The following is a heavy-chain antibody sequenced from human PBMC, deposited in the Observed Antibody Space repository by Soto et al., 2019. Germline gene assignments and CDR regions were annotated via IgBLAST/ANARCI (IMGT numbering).Heavy chain of an antibody. Sequence: QVQLVQSGAEVKKPGSSVKVSCKASGGTFSSYAISWVRQAPGQGLEWMGGIIPIFGTANYAQKFQGRVTITADESTSTAYMERSSLRSEDPAVYYCASHGRQLVDYYYGMDVWGQGTTVTVSS. D-gene: IGHD6-6*01. CDR2: IIPIFGTA. CDR3: ASHGRQLVDYYYGMDV. CDR1: GGTFSSYA. V-gene: IGHV1-69*12. J-gene: IGHJ6*02.